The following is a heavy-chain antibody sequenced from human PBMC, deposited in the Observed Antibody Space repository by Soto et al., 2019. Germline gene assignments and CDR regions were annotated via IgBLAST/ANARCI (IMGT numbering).Heavy chain of an antibody. Sequence: EVQLLESGGGLVQPGGSLRLSCAASGFTFGGNAMSWVRQAPGKGLEWVSGLSGSGVSTYYAASVRGRFTISRDNWKNTLFLQMNSLRAEDTAVYYYAKSVGPDYGYSNWYFDLWGRGTLVTVSA. V-gene: IGHV3-23*01. CDR1: GFTFGGNA. CDR2: LSGSGVST. J-gene: IGHJ2*01. D-gene: IGHD4-17*01. CDR3: AKSVGPDYGYSNWYFDL.